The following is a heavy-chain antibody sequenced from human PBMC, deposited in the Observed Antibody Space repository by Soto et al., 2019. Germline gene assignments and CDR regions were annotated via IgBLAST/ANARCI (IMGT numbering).Heavy chain of an antibody. CDR2: IYYSGST. D-gene: IGHD2-2*02. V-gene: IGHV4-31*03. CDR3: ARGHCSSTSCYRNYYYYGMDV. Sequence: QVQLQESGPGLVKPSQTLSLTCTVSGGSISSGGYYWSWIRQHPGKGLEWIGYIYYSGSTYYNPSLQSRVTISVDTSKNQFSLKLSSVTAADTAVYYCARGHCSSTSCYRNYYYYGMDVWGQGTTVTVSS. CDR1: GGSISSGGYY. J-gene: IGHJ6*02.